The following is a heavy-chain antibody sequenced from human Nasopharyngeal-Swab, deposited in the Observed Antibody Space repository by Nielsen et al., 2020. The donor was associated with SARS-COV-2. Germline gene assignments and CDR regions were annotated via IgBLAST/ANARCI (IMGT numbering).Heavy chain of an antibody. Sequence: GGSLRLSCAATGFTFSSYWMSWVRQAPGRGLEWLAHTKEDGTVTHYVDSVRGRFTVSRDNAKNSLFLQMNSLRAEDTAVYYCAKPHLGQQLVVYYFDYWGQGTLVTVSS. J-gene: IGHJ4*02. CDR2: TKEDGTVT. CDR3: AKPHLGQQLVVYYFDY. D-gene: IGHD6-13*01. CDR1: GFTFSSYW. V-gene: IGHV3-7*03.